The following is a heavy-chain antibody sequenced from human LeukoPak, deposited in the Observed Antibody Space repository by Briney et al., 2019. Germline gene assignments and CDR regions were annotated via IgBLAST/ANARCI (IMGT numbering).Heavy chain of an antibody. Sequence: SETLSLTCTISGGSLSSYFWSWIRQPPGKGLEWIGFIYYSGSTDYNPSLKSRVTISVDTSKNQFSLKLSSVTAADTAVYYCTRRCKDAYTLYCFDYWGQGTLVTVSS. J-gene: IGHJ4*02. V-gene: IGHV4-59*01. CDR3: TRRCKDAYTLYCFDY. CDR2: IYYSGST. D-gene: IGHD5-24*01. CDR1: GGSLSSYF.